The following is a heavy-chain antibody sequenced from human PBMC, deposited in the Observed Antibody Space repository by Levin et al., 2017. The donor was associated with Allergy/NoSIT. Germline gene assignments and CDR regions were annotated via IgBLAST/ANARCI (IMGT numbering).Heavy chain of an antibody. CDR2: IYWDSAK. J-gene: IGHJ4*02. V-gene: IGHV2-5*02. D-gene: IGHD2-2*01. CDR1: GFSLRFSGAA. CDR3: VHPYANHWEHYYFDY. Sequence: KASGPTLVKPTQTLTLTCTFSGFSLRFSGAAVGWIRQPPGEALEWLALIYWDSAKRYSPSLKTRLTITKDTSEDQVVLTMTNMDPLDTATYYCVHPYANHWEHYYFDYWGQGTLVTVSS.